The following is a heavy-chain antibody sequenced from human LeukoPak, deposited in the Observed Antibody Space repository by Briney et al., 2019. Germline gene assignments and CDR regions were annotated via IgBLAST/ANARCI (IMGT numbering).Heavy chain of an antibody. V-gene: IGHV1-8*01. CDR2: MNPNSGNT. J-gene: IGHJ6*03. CDR3: ARVKLERRNYYYHMDV. CDR1: GYTFTSYD. Sequence: GTSVKVSCKASGYTFTSYDINWVRQATGQGLEWMGWMNPNSGNTGYAQKFQGRVTMTRNTSISTAYMELSSLRSEDTAVYYCARVKLERRNYYYHMDVRGKGTTVTVSS. D-gene: IGHD1-1*01.